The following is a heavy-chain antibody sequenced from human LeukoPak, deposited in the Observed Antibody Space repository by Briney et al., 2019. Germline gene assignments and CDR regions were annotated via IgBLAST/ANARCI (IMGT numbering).Heavy chain of an antibody. Sequence: GGSLRLSCAASGFTFSDYYMSWIRQAPGKGLEWVSYISSSGSTIYYADSVKGRFTISRDNAKNSLYLQMNSLRAEDTAVYYCAKIPSGPAVFRYYFDYWGQGTLVTVSS. V-gene: IGHV3-11*01. CDR1: GFTFSDYY. CDR2: ISSSGSTI. CDR3: AKIPSGPAVFRYYFDY. J-gene: IGHJ4*02. D-gene: IGHD2-2*01.